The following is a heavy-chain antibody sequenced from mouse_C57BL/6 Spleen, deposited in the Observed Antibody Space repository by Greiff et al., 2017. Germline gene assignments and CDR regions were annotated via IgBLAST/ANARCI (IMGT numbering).Heavy chain of an antibody. J-gene: IGHJ1*03. CDR1: GYTFTDYA. Sequence: VQLQQSGPELVRPGVSVKISCKGSGYTFTDYAMHWVKQSHAKSLEWIGVISTYYGDASYNQKFKDKATMTVAKSSSTAYMKSSRLTSEDSAVYYCGNLYGSSYWYFDVWGTGTTVTVSS. V-gene: IGHV1-67*01. D-gene: IGHD1-1*01. CDR2: ISTYYGDA. CDR3: GNLYGSSYWYFDV.